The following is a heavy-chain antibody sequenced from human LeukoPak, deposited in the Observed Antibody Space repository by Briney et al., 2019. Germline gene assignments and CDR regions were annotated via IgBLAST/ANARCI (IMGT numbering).Heavy chain of an antibody. CDR1: GFTFSGYW. CDR2: IKSDGST. D-gene: IGHD3-3*01. V-gene: IGHV3-74*01. CDR3: ARAPSEIGGYYVVYFRN. Sequence: GGSLRLSCAASGFTFSGYWIHWVRQAPGKGLVWVSRIKSDGSTNYADSVKGRFTISRDNAKNTVSLQMNSLRAEDTGVYYCARAPSEIGGYYVVYFRNSGEGALGTVSS. J-gene: IGHJ1*01.